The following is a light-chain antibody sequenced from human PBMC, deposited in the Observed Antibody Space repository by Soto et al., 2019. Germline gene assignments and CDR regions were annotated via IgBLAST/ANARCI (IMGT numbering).Light chain of an antibody. J-gene: IGKJ1*01. CDR2: GAS. V-gene: IGKV3D-15*01. CDR3: QQYKNWPWT. Sequence: ETEVTKSPGTLSLSPGERATLSCRASRSVSSNYLAWYQQKPGQAPRLLIYGASSRATGSPDRFSGGGSGTEFTLIICSLQSEDFAVYYCQQYKNWPWTFGQGTKVDI. CDR1: RSVSSN.